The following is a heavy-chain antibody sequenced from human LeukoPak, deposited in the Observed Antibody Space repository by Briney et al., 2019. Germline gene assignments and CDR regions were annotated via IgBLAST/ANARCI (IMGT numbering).Heavy chain of an antibody. D-gene: IGHD6-13*01. CDR1: GFTFSSYG. J-gene: IGHJ4*02. V-gene: IGHV3-30*18. CDR3: AKGSSSWYGSDFDY. Sequence: GGSLRLSCAASGFTFSSYGMHWVRQAPGKGLEWVAVISYDGSNKYYADSAKGRFTISRDNSKNTLYLQMNSLRAEDTAVYYCAKGSSSWYGSDFDYWGQGTLVTVSS. CDR2: ISYDGSNK.